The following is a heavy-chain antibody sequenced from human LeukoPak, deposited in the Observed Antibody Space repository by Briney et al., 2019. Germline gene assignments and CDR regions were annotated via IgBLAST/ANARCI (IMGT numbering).Heavy chain of an antibody. Sequence: SETLSLTCAVSGGSVNSGNYYWSWIRQHPGKGLEWIGYIYYTGITNYNPSLKSRVTISVDTSKNQFSLNLNSVTAADTAVYYCATSQCGSDCYLAGDYWGQGTLVTVSS. V-gene: IGHV4-61*01. CDR3: ATSQCGSDCYLAGDY. J-gene: IGHJ4*02. CDR1: GGSVNSGNYY. CDR2: IYYTGIT. D-gene: IGHD2-21*02.